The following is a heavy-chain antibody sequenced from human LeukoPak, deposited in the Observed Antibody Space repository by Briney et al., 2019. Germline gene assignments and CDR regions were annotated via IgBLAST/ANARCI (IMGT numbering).Heavy chain of an antibody. CDR3: SRGDLLVAI. V-gene: IGHV3-48*03. CDR2: ISGSGSTK. Sequence: GGSLRHSCAGSGFTFSNYVMNWVRQAPGKGLEWVSYISGSGSTKHYADSVKGRFTISRDNAKNSLYLQMNSLRAEDTAVYYCSRGDLLVAIWGLGTTVTVFS. CDR1: GFTFSNYV. D-gene: IGHD3-9*01. J-gene: IGHJ3*02.